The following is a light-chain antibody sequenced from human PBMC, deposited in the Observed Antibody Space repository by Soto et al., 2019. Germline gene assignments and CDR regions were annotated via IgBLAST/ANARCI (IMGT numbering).Light chain of an antibody. CDR3: QKYNSALT. CDR1: QGISSY. V-gene: IGKV1-9*01. CDR2: DAS. J-gene: IGKJ5*01. Sequence: IQLTQSPSSLSASVGDRVTITCRASQGISSYLAWYQQKPGKAPKLPIYDASTLQSGVPSRFSASGSGTEFTLTISSLQPEDVATYFCQKYNSALTFGQGTRLEIK.